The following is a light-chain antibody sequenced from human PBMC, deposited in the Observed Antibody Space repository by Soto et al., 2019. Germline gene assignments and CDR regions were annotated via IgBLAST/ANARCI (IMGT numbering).Light chain of an antibody. CDR2: GAV. Sequence: EVVMTQSPVTLSVSPGERATLSCRASPSVGGDLAWYQQTPGQTPRLLIYGAVTRATGVAARFSVAGSGTEFTLTVDSLQSEDVAIYYCQQYNSWPRTFGQGTKLEI. J-gene: IGKJ2*01. CDR3: QQYNSWPRT. CDR1: PSVGGD. V-gene: IGKV3-15*01.